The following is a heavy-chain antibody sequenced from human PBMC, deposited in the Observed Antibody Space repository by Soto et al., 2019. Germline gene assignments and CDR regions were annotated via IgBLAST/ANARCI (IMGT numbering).Heavy chain of an antibody. D-gene: IGHD6-13*01. CDR3: ARQSAGISEPCGFDP. CDR1: GYNFASYW. CDR2: IWPGNSDT. V-gene: IGHV5-51*01. J-gene: IGHJ5*02. Sequence: PGESLKISCKGSGYNFASYWIAWARQMPGKGLEWIGVIWPGNSDTRHSPSFQGQVTLSVDKSISTAYLQWNSLKASDTAMYYCARQSAGISEPCGFDPWGQGTLVTVSS.